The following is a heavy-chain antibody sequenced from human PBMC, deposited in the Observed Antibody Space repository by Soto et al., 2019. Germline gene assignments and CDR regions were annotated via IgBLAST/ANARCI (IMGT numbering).Heavy chain of an antibody. CDR1: GYSFTSYW. CDR3: ARRYYYDSRTGGGAFDI. CDR2: IYPGDSDT. D-gene: IGHD3-22*01. J-gene: IGHJ3*02. V-gene: IGHV5-51*01. Sequence: GESLKISCKVSGYSFTSYWIGWVRQMPGKGLEWMGIIYPGDSDTRYSPSFQGQVTISADKSISTAYLQWSSLKASDTAMYYCARRYYYDSRTGGGAFDIWGQGTMVTVSS.